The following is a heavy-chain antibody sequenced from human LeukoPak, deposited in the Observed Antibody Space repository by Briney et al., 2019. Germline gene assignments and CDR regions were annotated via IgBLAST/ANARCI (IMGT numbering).Heavy chain of an antibody. D-gene: IGHD3-3*01. V-gene: IGHV4-34*01. CDR1: GVSFSGYY. CDR3: ARVLPITIFGVVITDNWFDP. Sequence: SETLSLTCAVYGVSFSGYYWSWIRQPPGKGLEWIGEINHSGSTNYNPSLKSRVTISVDTSKNQFSLKLSSVTAADTAVYYCARVLPITIFGVVITDNWFDPWGQGTLVTVSS. J-gene: IGHJ5*02. CDR2: INHSGST.